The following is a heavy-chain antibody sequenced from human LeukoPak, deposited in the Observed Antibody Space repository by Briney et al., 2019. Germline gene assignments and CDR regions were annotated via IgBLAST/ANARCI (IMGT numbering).Heavy chain of an antibody. J-gene: IGHJ4*02. D-gene: IGHD2-15*01. Sequence: PGGSLRLSCAASGFTFSSYWMSWVRQAPGKGLEWVANIKQDGSEKYYVDSVKGRFTISRDNAKNSLYLQMNSLRAEDTAVYYCASGWSNSPVDYWGQGTLVTVSS. V-gene: IGHV3-7*01. CDR1: GFTFSSYW. CDR2: IKQDGSEK. CDR3: ASGWSNSPVDY.